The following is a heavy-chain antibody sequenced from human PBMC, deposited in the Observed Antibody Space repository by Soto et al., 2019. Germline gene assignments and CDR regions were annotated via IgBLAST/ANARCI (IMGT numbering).Heavy chain of an antibody. V-gene: IGHV3-30*18. D-gene: IGHD3-22*01. J-gene: IGHJ4*02. CDR1: GFTFSSYG. CDR3: AKPYYYDSSGYSGGYYFDY. Sequence: VQLVESGGGVVQPGRSLRLSCAASGFTFSSYGMHWVRQGPGKGLEWVAVISYDGSNKYYADAVKGRFTISKDNSKNTLYLQMNSLRAEDTAVYYCAKPYYYDSSGYSGGYYFDYWGQGTLVTVSS. CDR2: ISYDGSNK.